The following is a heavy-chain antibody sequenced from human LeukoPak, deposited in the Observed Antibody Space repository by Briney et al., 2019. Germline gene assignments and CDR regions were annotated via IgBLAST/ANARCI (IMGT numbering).Heavy chain of an antibody. D-gene: IGHD3-22*01. Sequence: GGSLRLSCAASGFTFSDYYMSWIRQAPGKGLEWVSYISSSGSTIYYADSVKGRFTISRDNGKNSLYLQMNSLRAEDTAVYYCARDPQGLYDYYDSSGLDYWGQGTLVTVSS. CDR3: ARDPQGLYDYYDSSGLDY. CDR2: ISSSGSTI. V-gene: IGHV3-11*01. J-gene: IGHJ4*02. CDR1: GFTFSDYY.